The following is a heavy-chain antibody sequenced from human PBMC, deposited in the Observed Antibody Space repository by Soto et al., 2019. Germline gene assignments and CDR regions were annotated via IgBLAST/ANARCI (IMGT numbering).Heavy chain of an antibody. CDR2: IYYSGST. CDR1: GGSISSYY. Sequence: PSETLSLTCTVSGGSISSYYWSWIRQPPGKGLEWIGYIYYSGSTNYNPSLKSRVTISVDTSKNQFSLKLSSVTAADTAVYYCARASSTAAALHDAFDIWGQGTMVTVSS. CDR3: ARASSTAAALHDAFDI. V-gene: IGHV4-59*01. D-gene: IGHD6-13*01. J-gene: IGHJ3*02.